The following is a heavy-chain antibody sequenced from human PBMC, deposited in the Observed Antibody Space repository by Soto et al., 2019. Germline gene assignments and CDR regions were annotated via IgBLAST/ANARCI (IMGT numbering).Heavy chain of an antibody. CDR3: ARVNVVAATRVAY. CDR2: IYYSGST. D-gene: IGHD2-15*01. V-gene: IGHV4-31*03. J-gene: IGHJ4*02. Sequence: QVQLQESGPGLVKPSQTLSLTCTVSGGSISSGGYYWSWIRQHPGKGLEWIGYIYYSGSTYYNPSLTSRVTISADTSKNQFSLKLSSVTAADTAVYYCARVNVVAATRVAYWGQGTLVTVSS. CDR1: GGSISSGGYY.